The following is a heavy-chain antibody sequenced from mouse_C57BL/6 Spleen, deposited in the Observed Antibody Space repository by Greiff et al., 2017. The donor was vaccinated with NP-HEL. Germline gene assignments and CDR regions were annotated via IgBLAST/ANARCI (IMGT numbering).Heavy chain of an antibody. CDR2: ISGGGGNT. CDR1: GFTFSSYT. D-gene: IGHD2-10*02. CDR3: ARHGYGNLFDY. Sequence: EVKVVESGGGLVKPGGSLKLSCAASGFTFSSYTMSWVRQTPEKRLEWVATISGGGGNTYYPDSVKGRFTISRDNAKNTLYLQMSSLRSEDTALYYCARHGYGNLFDYWGQGTTLTVSS. V-gene: IGHV5-9*01. J-gene: IGHJ2*01.